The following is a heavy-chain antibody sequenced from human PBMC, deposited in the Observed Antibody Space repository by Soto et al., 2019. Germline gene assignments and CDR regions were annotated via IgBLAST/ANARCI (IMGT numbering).Heavy chain of an antibody. V-gene: IGHV4-34*01. CDR1: GGSFSGYY. Sequence: QVQLQQWGAGVLKPSETLSLTCAVYGGSFSGYYWSWIRQPPGKGLEWIGEIYHSGITNYNPSLKSRVTISVDTSKTQFSLKLSSVTAADTAVYYCARASNWAYYYYGMDVWGQGTTVTASS. J-gene: IGHJ6*02. D-gene: IGHD7-27*01. CDR2: IYHSGIT. CDR3: ARASNWAYYYYGMDV.